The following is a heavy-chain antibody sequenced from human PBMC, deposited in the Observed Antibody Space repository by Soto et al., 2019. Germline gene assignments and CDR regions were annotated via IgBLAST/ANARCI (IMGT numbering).Heavy chain of an antibody. D-gene: IGHD3-22*01. CDR1: GFTFSSYA. J-gene: IGHJ4*02. Sequence: HPGGSLRLSCAASGFTFSSYAMSWVRQAPGKGLEWVSAISGSGGSTYYADSVKGRFTISRDDSKNTLYLQMNSLRAEDTAVYYCAKAHSYYYDSSGYYESHPFDYWGQGTLVTVSS. V-gene: IGHV3-23*01. CDR3: AKAHSYYYDSSGYYESHPFDY. CDR2: ISGSGGST.